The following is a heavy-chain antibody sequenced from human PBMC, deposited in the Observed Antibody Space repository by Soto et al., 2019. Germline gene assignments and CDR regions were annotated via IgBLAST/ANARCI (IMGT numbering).Heavy chain of an antibody. CDR2: IYYSGST. CDR3: ARDMYYYDSSIYYGMDV. Sequence: QVQLQESGPGLVKPSETLSLTCTVSGGSISSYYWSWIRQPPGKGLEWIGYIYYSGSTNYNPSLKSRVTISVDTSKNQFSLKLSSVTAADTAVYYCARDMYYYDSSIYYGMDVWGQGTTVTVSS. CDR1: GGSISSYY. D-gene: IGHD3-22*01. V-gene: IGHV4-59*01. J-gene: IGHJ6*02.